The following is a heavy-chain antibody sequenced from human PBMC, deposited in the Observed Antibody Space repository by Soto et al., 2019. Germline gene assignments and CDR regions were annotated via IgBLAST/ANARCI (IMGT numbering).Heavy chain of an antibody. CDR3: TGLSEREYYHYGMNV. Sequence: EEQLVESGGGLVQPGGSLKLSCAGSGFTFSAFAIHWVRQASGKGLEWVARVKTKADNYATGSAASLKGRFIVSRDDPKSTAYLQMNSLEPEDTAVYYCTGLSEREYYHYGMNVWGQGTTVTVSS. CDR1: GFTFSAFA. V-gene: IGHV3-73*01. CDR2: VKTKADNYAT. J-gene: IGHJ6*02.